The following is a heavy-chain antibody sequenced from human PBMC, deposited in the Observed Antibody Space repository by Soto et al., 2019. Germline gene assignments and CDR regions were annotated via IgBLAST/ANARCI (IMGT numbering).Heavy chain of an antibody. V-gene: IGHV3-13*01. D-gene: IGHD2-2*01. CDR1: GFTFSSYW. CDR2: IGTAGDT. CDR3: ARGGRGGVVVVPAAVDY. J-gene: IGHJ4*02. Sequence: GGSLRLSCAASGFTFSSYWMSWVRQATGKGLEWVSAIGTAGDTYYPGSVKGRFTISRENAKNSLYLQMNSLRAGDTAVYYCARGGRGGVVVVPAAVDYWGQGTLVTVSS.